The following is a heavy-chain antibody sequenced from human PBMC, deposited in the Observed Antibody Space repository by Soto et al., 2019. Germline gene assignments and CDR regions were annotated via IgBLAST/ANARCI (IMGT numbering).Heavy chain of an antibody. CDR2: ISGSGGST. Sequence: PGGSLRLSCAASGFTFSSYAMSWVRQAPGKGLEWVSAISGSGGSTYYADSVKGRFTISRDNSKNTLYLQMNSLRAEDTAVYYCAKEYYYDSSGYCPAAEPTTSILDVWGQGTTVTVSS. V-gene: IGHV3-23*01. CDR3: AKEYYYDSSGYCPAAEPTTSILDV. CDR1: GFTFSSYA. J-gene: IGHJ6*02. D-gene: IGHD3-22*01.